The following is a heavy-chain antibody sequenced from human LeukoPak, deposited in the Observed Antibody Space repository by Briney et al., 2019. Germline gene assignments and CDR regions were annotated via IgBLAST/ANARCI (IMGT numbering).Heavy chain of an antibody. CDR3: ARERRIVGATFTFDY. Sequence: ASVKVSCKASGGTFSSYAISWVRRAPGQGLEWMGGIIPIFGTANYAQKFQGRVTITADKSTSTAYMELSSLRSEDTAVYYCARERRIVGATFTFDYWGQGTLVTVSS. CDR2: IIPIFGTA. V-gene: IGHV1-69*06. J-gene: IGHJ4*02. D-gene: IGHD1-26*01. CDR1: GGTFSSYA.